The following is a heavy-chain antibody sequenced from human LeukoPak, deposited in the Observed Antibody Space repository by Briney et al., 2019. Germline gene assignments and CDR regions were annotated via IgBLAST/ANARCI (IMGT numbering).Heavy chain of an antibody. V-gene: IGHV3-7*01. CDR3: ARGEFAWIQGSYGMNV. J-gene: IGHJ6*02. CDR2: IKQDGSDK. Sequence: GGSLRLSCAASGFTFSDYYMSWVRQAPGKGPEWVANIKQDGSDKYYVDSVKGRFTISRDNAKNALYLQMNSLRAEDTAAYYCARGEFAWIQGSYGMNVWGHGTTVTVSS. CDR1: GFTFSDYY. D-gene: IGHD5-18*01.